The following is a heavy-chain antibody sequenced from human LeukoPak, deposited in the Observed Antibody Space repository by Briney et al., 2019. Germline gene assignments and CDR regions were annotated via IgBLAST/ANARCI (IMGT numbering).Heavy chain of an antibody. CDR1: GFTFSTYV. D-gene: IGHD3-10*01. V-gene: IGHV3-30*04. Sequence: PGGSLRLSCAASGFTFSTYVMHWVRQAPGKGLEWVAAISFDGSNKYHADSVKGRLTISRDNFKNTVNLQMNSLRAEDTAVYYCARDPFSSYYYTSGTYFNLGWFDPWGQGTLVTVSS. J-gene: IGHJ5*02. CDR3: ARDPFSSYYYTSGTYFNLGWFDP. CDR2: ISFDGSNK.